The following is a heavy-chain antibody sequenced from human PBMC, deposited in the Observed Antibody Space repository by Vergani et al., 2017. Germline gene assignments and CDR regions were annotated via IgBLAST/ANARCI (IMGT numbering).Heavy chain of an antibody. D-gene: IGHD6-19*01. J-gene: IGHJ3*01. CDR3: ARRSGGYSGGKVHPLRTAFDV. Sequence: QVQLQASGPGRVKPSQTLSLTCTMSGGSISAGYYFWSWIRQPAGKGLEWLGHISASGNASHSPSLKTRVSMSVDTSKNQFTVRSVTAADTAIYFCARRSGGYSGGKVHPLRTAFDVWGHGTVVTVSS. CDR1: GGSISAGYYF. V-gene: IGHV4-61*02. CDR2: ISASGNA.